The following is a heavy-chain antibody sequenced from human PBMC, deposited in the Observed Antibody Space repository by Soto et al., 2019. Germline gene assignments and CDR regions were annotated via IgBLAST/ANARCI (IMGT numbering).Heavy chain of an antibody. CDR3: ATSDGYSSSGVSPYGMDV. D-gene: IGHD6-6*01. V-gene: IGHV3-53*01. Sequence: PGGSLRLSCAASGFTVSSNYMSWVRQAPGKGLEWVSVIYSGGSTYYADSVKGRFTISRDNSKNTLYLQMNSLRAEDTAVYYCATSDGYSSSGVSPYGMDVWGQGTTVTVSS. J-gene: IGHJ6*02. CDR2: IYSGGST. CDR1: GFTVSSNY.